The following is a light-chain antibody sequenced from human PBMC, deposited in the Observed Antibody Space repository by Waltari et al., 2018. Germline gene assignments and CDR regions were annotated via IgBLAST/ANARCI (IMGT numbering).Light chain of an antibody. Sequence: QSVLTQPPSASGTPGQRVTISCSGSSSNIGTNTVNWYQQLPGTAPTPLLYSNNQRPSGVPDRLSGSKSGTCASLAISGLQSEDEADYYCAAWDDSLNGHFVFGTGTKVTVL. CDR3: AAWDDSLNGHFV. CDR2: SNN. CDR1: SSNIGTNT. V-gene: IGLV1-44*01. J-gene: IGLJ1*01.